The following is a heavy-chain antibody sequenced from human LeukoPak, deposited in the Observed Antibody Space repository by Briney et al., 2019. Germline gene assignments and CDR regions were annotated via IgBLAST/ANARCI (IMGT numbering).Heavy chain of an antibody. D-gene: IGHD2-15*01. J-gene: IGHJ4*02. V-gene: IGHV3-21*01. CDR1: GCTFSSYS. CDR3: ARGGCSGGSCYTYQDY. Sequence: GGSLRLTCAASGCTFSSYSMNWVRQAPGKGLEWVSSISSSSSYIYYADSVKGRFTISRDNAKNSLYLQMNSLRAEDTAVYYCARGGCSGGSCYTYQDYWGQGTLVTVSS. CDR2: ISSSSSYI.